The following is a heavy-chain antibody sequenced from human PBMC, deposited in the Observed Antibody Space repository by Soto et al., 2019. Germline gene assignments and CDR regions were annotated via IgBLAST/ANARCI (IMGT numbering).Heavy chain of an antibody. V-gene: IGHV4-59*01. J-gene: IGHJ4*02. CDR3: ARGDSLFDY. D-gene: IGHD2-21*02. CDR2: IYYSGRT. CDR1: GGSISSYY. Sequence: SETLSLTCTVSGGSISSYYWSWIRQPPGKGLEWIGYIYYSGRTNYNPSLKSRVTISVDTSKNQFSLKLSSVTAADTAVYYCARGDSLFDYWGQGTLVTVSS.